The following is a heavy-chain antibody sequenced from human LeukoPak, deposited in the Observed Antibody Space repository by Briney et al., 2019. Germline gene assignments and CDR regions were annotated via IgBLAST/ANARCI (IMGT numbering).Heavy chain of an antibody. V-gene: IGHV4-61*08. CDR1: GDSISSGDYY. CDR2: IYYSGST. Sequence: SETLSLTCTVSGDSISSGDYYWSWIRQPPGKGLEWIGYIYYSGSTNYNPSLKSRVTISVDTSKNQFSLKLSSVTAADTAVYYCARVRRGYSYGSDAFDIWGQGTMVTVSS. CDR3: ARVRRGYSYGSDAFDI. D-gene: IGHD5-18*01. J-gene: IGHJ3*02.